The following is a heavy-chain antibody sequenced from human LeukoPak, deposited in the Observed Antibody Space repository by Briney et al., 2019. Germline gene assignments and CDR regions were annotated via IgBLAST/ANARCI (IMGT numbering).Heavy chain of an antibody. J-gene: IGHJ1*01. CDR3: ARDEAFLWFGELFPEYFQH. V-gene: IGHV4-4*07. CDR2: IYTSGST. D-gene: IGHD3-10*01. Sequence: PSETLSLTCTVSGGSISSHYWSWIRQPAGKGLEWIGRIYTSGSTNYNPSLKSRVTMSVDTSKNQFSLKLSSVTAADTAVYYCARDEAFLWFGELFPEYFQHWGQGTLVTVSS. CDR1: GGSISSHY.